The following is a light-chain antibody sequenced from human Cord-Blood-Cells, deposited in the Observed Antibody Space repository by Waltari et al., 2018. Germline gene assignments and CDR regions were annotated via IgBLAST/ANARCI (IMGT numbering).Light chain of an antibody. V-gene: IGKV4-1*01. CDR3: QQYYSTPFT. J-gene: IGKJ3*01. CDR1: QSVLYSSNNKNY. Sequence: DIVMTQSPDSLAVSLGERATINCTYSQSVLYSSNNKNYLAWYQQKPGQPPNLLIYWASTRESGVPDRFSVIGSGTDFTLTISSLQAEDVAVYYCQQYYSTPFTFGPGTKVDIK. CDR2: WAS.